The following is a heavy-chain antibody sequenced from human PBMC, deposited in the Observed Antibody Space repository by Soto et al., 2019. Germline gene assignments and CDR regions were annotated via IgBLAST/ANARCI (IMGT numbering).Heavy chain of an antibody. V-gene: IGHV3-23*01. D-gene: IGHD2-2*01. CDR2: ISGGGDAA. Sequence: EVQVLESGGGLVQPGGSLRLSCAGSGFTFINYAMNWVRQAPGKGLEWVSSISGGGDAAFFPDSVRGRFTISRDNSKNTVTLQMNSLGVDDTAVSYCARKILGSTTRRNYWYFDLWGRGTLVTVSS. J-gene: IGHJ2*01. CDR3: ARKILGSTTRRNYWYFDL. CDR1: GFTFINYA.